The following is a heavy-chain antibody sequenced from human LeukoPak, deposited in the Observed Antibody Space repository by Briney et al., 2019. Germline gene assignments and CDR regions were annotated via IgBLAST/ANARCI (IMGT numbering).Heavy chain of an antibody. CDR3: ARDPGYYDSSGYGNYYYYYMDV. D-gene: IGHD3-22*01. CDR2: IYYSGST. Sequence: PSETLSLTCTVSGGSISSYYWSWIRQPPGKGLEWIGYIYYSGSTNYNPSLKSRVTMSVDTSKNQFSLKLSSVTAADTAVYYCARDPGYYDSSGYGNYYYYYMDVWGKGTTVTISS. J-gene: IGHJ6*03. V-gene: IGHV4-59*12. CDR1: GGSISSYY.